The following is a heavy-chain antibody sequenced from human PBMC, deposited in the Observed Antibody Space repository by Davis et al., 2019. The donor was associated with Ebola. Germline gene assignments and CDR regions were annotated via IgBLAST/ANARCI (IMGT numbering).Heavy chain of an antibody. J-gene: IGHJ4*02. CDR2: IYSGDSDT. D-gene: IGHD3-10*01. V-gene: IGHV5-51*01. CDR1: GYSFISYW. CDR3: ARLRSITRLTSFYY. Sequence: GESLKISCKGSGYSFISYWIAWVRQMPGKGPEWMGIIYSGDSDTRYSPSFQGQVTISADKSITTAYLQWSSLKASDTAMYYCARLRSITRLTSFYYWGQGTLVTVSS.